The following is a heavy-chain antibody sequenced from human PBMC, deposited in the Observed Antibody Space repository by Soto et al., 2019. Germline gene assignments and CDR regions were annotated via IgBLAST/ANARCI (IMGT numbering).Heavy chain of an antibody. CDR1: GGSISSSSYY. CDR3: ARQGGGVANNWFDP. Sequence: SETLSLPCSVFGGSISSSSYYWRLIRQHPGKGQEWIGSIYYSGSTYYNPSLKSRVTISVDTSKNQFSLKLSSVTAADTAVYYCARQGGGVANNWFDPWGQGTLVTVSS. J-gene: IGHJ5*02. CDR2: IYYSGST. V-gene: IGHV4-39*01. D-gene: IGHD3-3*01.